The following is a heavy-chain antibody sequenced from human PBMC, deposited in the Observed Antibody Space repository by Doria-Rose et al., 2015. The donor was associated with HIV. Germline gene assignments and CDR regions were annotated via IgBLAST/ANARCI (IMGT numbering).Heavy chain of an antibody. CDR1: GGSISNYY. CDR3: ARGVGPALDY. CDR2: IYYGGST. Sequence: TVSGGSISNYYWTWIRQPPGKGLEWIGYIYYGGSTSHNPSLKSRVIISVDTSKNQFSLRLSSVTAADTAAYYCARGVGPALDYWGQGTLVTVSS. J-gene: IGHJ4*02. V-gene: IGHV4-59*01.